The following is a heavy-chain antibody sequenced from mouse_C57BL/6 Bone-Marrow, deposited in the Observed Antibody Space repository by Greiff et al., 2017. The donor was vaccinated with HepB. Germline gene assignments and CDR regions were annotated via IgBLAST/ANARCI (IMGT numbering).Heavy chain of an antibody. Sequence: VQLQQSGPELVKPGASVKLSCKASGYTFTSYWMHWVKQRPGQGLEWIGNINPSNGGTNYNEKFKSKATLTVDKSSSTAYMQLSSLTSEDSAVYYCALLITTVVARGFFDYWGQGTTLTVSS. CDR2: INPSNGGT. D-gene: IGHD1-1*01. J-gene: IGHJ2*01. V-gene: IGHV1-53*01. CDR3: ALLITTVVARGFFDY. CDR1: GYTFTSYW.